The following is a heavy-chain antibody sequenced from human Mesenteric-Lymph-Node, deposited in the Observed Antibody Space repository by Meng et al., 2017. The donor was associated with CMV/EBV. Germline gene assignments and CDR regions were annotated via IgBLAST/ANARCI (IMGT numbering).Heavy chain of an antibody. CDR1: GFTFSSYA. CDR2: ISYDGSNK. V-gene: IGHV3-30-3*01. J-gene: IGHJ6*02. Sequence: GESLKISCAASGFTFSSYAMHWVRQAPGKGLEWVAVISYDGSNKYYADSVKGRFSISRDTSKNTLYLQMNSLRDEDTAIYYCAKEKGVNGMDVWGQGTTVTVSS. CDR3: AKEKGVNGMDV. D-gene: IGHD3-3*01.